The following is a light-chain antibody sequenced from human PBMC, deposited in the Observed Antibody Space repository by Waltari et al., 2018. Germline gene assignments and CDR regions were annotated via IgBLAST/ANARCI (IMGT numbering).Light chain of an antibody. CDR2: AAS. Sequence: DIQMTQSPSSLSASVGDRVTITCRASQGIPKYLAWYQQKPGKVPKLLIYAASILQSGVPSRFSGSGSGTDFTLTISSLQPEDVASYYCQQSYSTPTFGQGTKLEIK. V-gene: IGKV1-27*01. CDR1: QGIPKY. J-gene: IGKJ2*01. CDR3: QQSYSTPT.